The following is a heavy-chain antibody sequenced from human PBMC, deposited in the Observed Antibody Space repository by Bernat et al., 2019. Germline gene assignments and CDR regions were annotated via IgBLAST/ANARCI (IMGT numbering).Heavy chain of an antibody. Sequence: EVHLVESGGGLVQPGGSLRLSCAASGFTFTGSWMSWVRQAPGKVLEWVANIKQDGSETRYVDSVKGRFTISRDNAKNSLYLQMNSLRAEDTAVYYCARYGIGNSGPIDCWGQGTLVTVSS. J-gene: IGHJ4*02. D-gene: IGHD4-23*01. CDR1: GFTFTGSW. V-gene: IGHV3-7*03. CDR3: ARYGIGNSGPIDC. CDR2: IKQDGSET.